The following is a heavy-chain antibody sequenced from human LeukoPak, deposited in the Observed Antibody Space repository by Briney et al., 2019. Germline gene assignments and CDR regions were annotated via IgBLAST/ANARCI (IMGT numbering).Heavy chain of an antibody. CDR3: TTEHWFDP. Sequence: GGSLRLSCAASGFAFSDYYMSWIRQAPGKGLEWVGRIKSKTDGGTTDYAAPVKGRFTISRDDLKNTLYLQMNSLKTEDTAVYYCTTEHWFDPWGQGTLVTVSS. J-gene: IGHJ5*02. CDR2: IKSKTDGGTT. CDR1: GFAFSDYY. V-gene: IGHV3-15*01.